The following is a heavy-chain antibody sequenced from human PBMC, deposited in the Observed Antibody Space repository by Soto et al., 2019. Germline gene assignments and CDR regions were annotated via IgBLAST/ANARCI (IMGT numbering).Heavy chain of an antibody. V-gene: IGHV3-23*01. Sequence: GGSLRLSCAGSGFTFSNYAMSWVRQAPGKGLEWVSAITGNSGGILYADSVKGRFTISRGNSKNTLYLQMNSLRAEDTAVHHCAKTQGFYDYWGQGTLVTVSS. J-gene: IGHJ4*02. CDR3: AKTQGFYDY. CDR2: ITGNSGGI. CDR1: GFTFSNYA.